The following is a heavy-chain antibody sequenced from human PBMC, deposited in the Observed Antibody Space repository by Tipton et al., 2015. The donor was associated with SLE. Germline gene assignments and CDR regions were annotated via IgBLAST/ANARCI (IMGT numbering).Heavy chain of an antibody. CDR2: ISSSSSYI. V-gene: IGHV3-21*01. D-gene: IGHD3-22*01. Sequence: GSLRLSCAASGFTFSSYSMNWVRQAPGKGLEWVSSISSSSSYIYYADSVKGRFTISRDNAKNSLYLQMNSLRAEDTAVYYCAREAPTYYYDSSGYSPFDYWGQGTLVTVSS. CDR1: GFTFSSYS. J-gene: IGHJ4*02. CDR3: AREAPTYYYDSSGYSPFDY.